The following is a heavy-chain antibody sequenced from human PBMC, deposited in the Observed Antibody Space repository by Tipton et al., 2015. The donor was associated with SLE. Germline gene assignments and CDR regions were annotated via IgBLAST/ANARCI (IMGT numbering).Heavy chain of an antibody. CDR2: INHSGST. CDR3: ARGPPFDY. Sequence: LRLSCAVYGGSFSGYYWSWIRQPPGKGLEWIGEINHSGSTNYNPSLKNRVTISVDTSKNQFSLKLSSVTAADTAVYYCARGPPFDYWGQGTLVTVSS. J-gene: IGHJ4*02. V-gene: IGHV4-34*01. CDR1: GGSFSGYY.